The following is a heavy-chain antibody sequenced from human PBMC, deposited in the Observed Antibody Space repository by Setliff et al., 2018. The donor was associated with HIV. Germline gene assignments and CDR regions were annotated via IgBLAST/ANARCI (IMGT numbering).Heavy chain of an antibody. CDR3: ARGVNFDY. CDR2: IYYSGST. CDR1: GGSISSSSYY. Sequence: SETLSLTCTVSGGSISSSSYYWGWIRQPPGKGLEWIGSIYYSGSTYYNPSLTSRVTISADTSRNQFSLKLTSVTAADTAIYYCARGVNFDYWAREPRSPSPQ. J-gene: IGHJ4*02. V-gene: IGHV4-39*07. D-gene: IGHD3-3*01.